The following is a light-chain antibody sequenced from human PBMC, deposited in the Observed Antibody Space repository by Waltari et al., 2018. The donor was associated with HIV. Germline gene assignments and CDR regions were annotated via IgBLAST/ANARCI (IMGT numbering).Light chain of an antibody. CDR3: QLWDSSSDHYV. J-gene: IGLJ1*01. CDR1: NIGTTS. Sequence: SYVLTQPASVSVAAGQTAKIPRGGNNIGTTSVHWYQQKPGQAPVLVIYGDTDRPSGIPERFSGSNSGNTATLTISRVEAGDEADYYCQLWDSSSDHYVFGQGTQVTVL. V-gene: IGLV3-21*02. CDR2: GDT.